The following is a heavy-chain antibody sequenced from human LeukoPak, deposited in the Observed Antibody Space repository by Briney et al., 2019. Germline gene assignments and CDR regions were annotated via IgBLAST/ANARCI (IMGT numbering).Heavy chain of an antibody. D-gene: IGHD3-3*01. CDR1: GYTFTSYG. CDR2: ISAYNGNT. CDR3: ASDGYDFWSGSRNWFDP. Sequence: ASVKVSCKASGYTFTSYGISWVRQAPGQGLEWMGWISAYNGNTNYAQKLQGRVTMTTDTSTSTAYMELRSLRSDDTAVYYCASDGYDFWSGSRNWFDPWGQGTLVTASS. V-gene: IGHV1-18*01. J-gene: IGHJ5*02.